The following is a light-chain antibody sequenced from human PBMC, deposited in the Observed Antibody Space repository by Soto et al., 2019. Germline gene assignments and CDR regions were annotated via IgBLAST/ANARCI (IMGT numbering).Light chain of an antibody. CDR3: QQLNSYPRT. Sequence: DIQMTQSPSALSASVGDRVTITCRASQTISSWLAWYQQKPGEAPRLLIYQASSLETEVPSRFSGSGSGTEFTLTISSLQPEDFATYYCQQLNSYPRTFGQGTRLEIK. CDR2: QAS. V-gene: IGKV1-5*03. CDR1: QTISSW. J-gene: IGKJ5*01.